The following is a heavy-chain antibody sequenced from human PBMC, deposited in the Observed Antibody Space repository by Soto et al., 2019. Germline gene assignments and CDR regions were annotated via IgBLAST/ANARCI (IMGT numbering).Heavy chain of an antibody. V-gene: IGHV3-23*01. Sequence: GSLRLSCAASGCTVSSYAMIGVRQAPGKGLELVSAISGSGGSTYYADSVKGRFTISRDNSKNTLYLQMNSLRAEDTAVYYCAKDSSHLYRSGHGVFDPWGQGTLVTVSS. CDR2: ISGSGGST. CDR3: AKDSSHLYRSGHGVFDP. D-gene: IGHD6-19*01. J-gene: IGHJ5*02. CDR1: GCTVSSYA.